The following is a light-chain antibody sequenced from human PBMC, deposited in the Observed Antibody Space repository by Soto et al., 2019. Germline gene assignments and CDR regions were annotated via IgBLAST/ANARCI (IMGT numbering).Light chain of an antibody. CDR1: QSVSSN. CDR2: GAS. V-gene: IGKV3D-15*01. J-gene: IGKJ5*01. CDR3: QQYNNWPPIT. Sequence: EIVMTQSPATLSVSPGERATLSCRASQSVSSNLAWYQQKPGQAPRLLIYGASTRATGIPARFSGSGSGTEFPLTISSLQSEDFAVYYWQQYNNWPPITFGQGTRLEIK.